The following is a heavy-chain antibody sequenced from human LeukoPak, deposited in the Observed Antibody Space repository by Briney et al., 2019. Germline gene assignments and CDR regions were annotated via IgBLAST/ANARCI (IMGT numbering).Heavy chain of an antibody. CDR2: INPSAGTT. J-gene: IGHJ4*02. CDR1: GYTFTSHY. D-gene: IGHD3-3*01. V-gene: IGHV1-46*01. CDR3: AAPGASGFVGNFWSGPLDY. Sequence: ASVKVSCRASGYTFTSHYMHWVRQAPGQGLEWLGIINPSAGTTTYPQGFQGRVTMTRDTSTSTAYMELSSLRSEDTAVYYCAAPGASGFVGNFWSGPLDYWGQGTLVTVSS.